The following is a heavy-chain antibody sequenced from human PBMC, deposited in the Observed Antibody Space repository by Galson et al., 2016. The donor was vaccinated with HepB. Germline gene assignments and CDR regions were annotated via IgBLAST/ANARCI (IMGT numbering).Heavy chain of an antibody. CDR2: IDPSDSYT. Sequence: QSGAEVKKPGESLRISCKGSGYTFTTYWISWVRQMPGKGLGWMGRIDPSDSYTNYSPSFQGHVTISADKSIITAYLQWSSLKASDTAMYYCARHSRAESGWYLGFDYWGQGTLVTVSS. V-gene: IGHV5-10-1*01. D-gene: IGHD6-19*01. J-gene: IGHJ4*02. CDR1: GYTFTTYW. CDR3: ARHSRAESGWYLGFDY.